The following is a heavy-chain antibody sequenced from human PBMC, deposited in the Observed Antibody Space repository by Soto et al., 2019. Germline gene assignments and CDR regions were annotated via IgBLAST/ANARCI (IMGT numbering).Heavy chain of an antibody. Sequence: EVQLVESGGGLVPPGGSLRLSCTASGFAVRHNYMTWVRQAPGKGLEWVSLIYSGGDTAYADSVKGRFTISRHTSQNTLYLQMNSVRAEDTAVYYCARKTDSIPSGGDVWGKGTAVSVSS. J-gene: IGHJ6*04. CDR1: GFAVRHNY. CDR3: ARKTDSIPSGGDV. CDR2: IYSGGDT. V-gene: IGHV3-53*04. D-gene: IGHD3-10*01.